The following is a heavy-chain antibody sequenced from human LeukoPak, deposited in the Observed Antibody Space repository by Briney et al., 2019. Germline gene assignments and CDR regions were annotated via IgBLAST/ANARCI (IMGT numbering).Heavy chain of an antibody. CDR3: AKDPTTFRVWDDYDRNVLNC. CDR1: GFTFSSYG. V-gene: IGHV3-30*02. J-gene: IGHJ4*02. D-gene: IGHD3-22*01. CDR2: IRYDGSNK. Sequence: GGSLRLSCATSGFTFSSYGMHWVRQAPGKGLEWVAFIRYDGSNKYYAASVKGRFTISRDNSKNTLNLQMNSLRAEDTAVYYCAKDPTTFRVWDDYDRNVLNCWGQGTLVTVSS.